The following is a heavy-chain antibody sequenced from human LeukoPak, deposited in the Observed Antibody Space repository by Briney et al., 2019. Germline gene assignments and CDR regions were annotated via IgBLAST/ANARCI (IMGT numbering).Heavy chain of an antibody. D-gene: IGHD1-26*01. CDR3: ARLIVDNGFDI. Sequence: GESLKISCKGSGYSFTSYWIGWVRQMPGKGLEWMGIIYPGDSDTTYSLSFQGQVTMSVDKSANTAYLQWSSLKASDTAMYYCARLIVDNGFDIWGQGTMVTVSS. CDR2: IYPGDSDT. V-gene: IGHV5-51*01. CDR1: GYSFTSYW. J-gene: IGHJ3*02.